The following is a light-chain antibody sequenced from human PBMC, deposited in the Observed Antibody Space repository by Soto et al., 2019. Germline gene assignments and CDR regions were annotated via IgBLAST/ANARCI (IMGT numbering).Light chain of an antibody. V-gene: IGKV3-11*01. CDR1: QSVFSF. Sequence: EIVLTQSPATLSLSPGERATLSCRASQSVFSFLAWYQQKPGQAPRLLIYDASNRAPGIPARFSGSGSGTDFTLTISSLEPEDFAVYYCQQRSNWPPLTFGGGTKVEIK. CDR2: DAS. CDR3: QQRSNWPPLT. J-gene: IGKJ4*01.